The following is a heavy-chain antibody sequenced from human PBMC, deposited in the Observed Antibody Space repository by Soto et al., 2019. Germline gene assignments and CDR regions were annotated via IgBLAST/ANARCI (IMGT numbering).Heavy chain of an antibody. Sequence: SETLSLTCTVSGGSISSGGYYWSWIRQHPGKGLEWIGYIYYSGSTYYNPSLKSRVTISVDTSKNQFSLKLSSVTAADTAVYYCARANDFWSGPRGNAFDIWGQGTMVTVSS. CDR3: ARANDFWSGPRGNAFDI. CDR2: IYYSGST. V-gene: IGHV4-30-4*08. D-gene: IGHD3-3*01. CDR1: GGSISSGGYY. J-gene: IGHJ3*02.